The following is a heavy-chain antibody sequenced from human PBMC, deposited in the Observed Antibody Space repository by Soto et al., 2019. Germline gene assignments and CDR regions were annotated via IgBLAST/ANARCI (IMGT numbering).Heavy chain of an antibody. D-gene: IGHD3-3*01. Sequence: GGSLRLSCAASGFTFSSYWMSWVRQAPGKGLEWVANIKQDGSEKYYVDSVKGRFTISRDNAKNSLYLQMNSLRAEDTAVYYCAREWFEYYDFWSGLKKTYYFDYWGQGTLVTV. J-gene: IGHJ4*02. CDR2: IKQDGSEK. V-gene: IGHV3-7*03. CDR3: AREWFEYYDFWSGLKKTYYFDY. CDR1: GFTFSSYW.